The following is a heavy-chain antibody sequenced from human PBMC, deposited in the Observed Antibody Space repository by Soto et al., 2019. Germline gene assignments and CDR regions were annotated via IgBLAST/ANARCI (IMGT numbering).Heavy chain of an antibody. Sequence: QVQLVESGGGVVQPGRSLRLSCAASGFTFSSYAMHWVRQAPGKGLEWVAVISYDGSNKYYADSVKGRFTISRDNSKNTLYLQMNSLRAEDTAVYYCARATYYYDSSGSGVDIWGQGTMVTVSS. CDR3: ARATYYYDSSGSGVDI. V-gene: IGHV3-30-3*01. D-gene: IGHD3-22*01. CDR2: ISYDGSNK. CDR1: GFTFSSYA. J-gene: IGHJ3*02.